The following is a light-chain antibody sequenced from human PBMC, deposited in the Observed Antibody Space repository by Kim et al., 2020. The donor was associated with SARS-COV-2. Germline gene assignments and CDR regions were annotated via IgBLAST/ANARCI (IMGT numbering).Light chain of an antibody. Sequence: VAWGQTVRITCQGDSLRNYYATWHQQKPGQAPILVIYGKNNRPSGIPDRFSGSSSGNTSSLTITGTQAGDEADYYCNSRDSNDNVVFGGGTQLTVL. CDR3: NSRDSNDNVV. CDR2: GKN. V-gene: IGLV3-19*01. J-gene: IGLJ2*01. CDR1: SLRNYY.